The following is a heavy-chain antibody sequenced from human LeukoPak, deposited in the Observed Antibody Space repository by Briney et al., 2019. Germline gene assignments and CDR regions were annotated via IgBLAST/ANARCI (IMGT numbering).Heavy chain of an antibody. CDR1: GFTFTSSA. D-gene: IGHD3-22*01. CDR3: AAGDYYDSSGSYLPFDY. CDR2: IVVGSGNT. J-gene: IGHJ4*02. Sequence: SVKVSCKASGFTFTSSAVQWVRQARGQGLEWIGWIVVGSGNTNYAQKFQERVTITRDMSTSTAYMELSSLRSDDTAVYYCAAGDYYDSSGSYLPFDYWGQGTLVTVSS. V-gene: IGHV1-58*01.